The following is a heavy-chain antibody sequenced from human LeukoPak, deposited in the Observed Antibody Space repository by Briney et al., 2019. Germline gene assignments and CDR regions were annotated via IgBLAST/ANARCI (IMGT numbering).Heavy chain of an antibody. CDR2: VFHRGTT. CDR3: VRDGYYGSGSPGWXGP. V-gene: IGHV4-38-2*02. J-gene: IGHJ5*02. Sequence: SETLSLTCTVSGYSINSAFYWGWIRVPPGKGLEWIGSVFHRGTTYYNSSLKSRANISIDTSKNQFSLKLNSLTAEDTAMYYCVRDGYYGSGSPGWXGPWXPXTLXIVS. CDR1: GYSINSAFY. D-gene: IGHD3-10*01.